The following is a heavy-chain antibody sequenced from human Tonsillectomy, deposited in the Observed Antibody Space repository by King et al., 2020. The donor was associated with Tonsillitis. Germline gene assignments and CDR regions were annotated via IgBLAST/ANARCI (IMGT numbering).Heavy chain of an antibody. J-gene: IGHJ6*02. Sequence: QLVQSGGGLVKPGESLRLSCAASGFTFSSYSMNWVRQAPGKGREWVSAISSTSIYIYYSDSVKGRFTITRDNAKNSLYLQMNSLRAEDTAVYYCARDLLVPSATNYYGMDVWGQGTTVTVSS. CDR1: GFTFSSYS. CDR3: ARDLLVPSATNYYGMDV. CDR2: ISSTSIYI. D-gene: IGHD2-2*01. V-gene: IGHV3-21*01.